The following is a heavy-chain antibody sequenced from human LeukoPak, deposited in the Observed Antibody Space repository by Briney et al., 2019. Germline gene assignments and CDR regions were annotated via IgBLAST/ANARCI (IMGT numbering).Heavy chain of an antibody. D-gene: IGHD6-6*01. CDR3: ARDFIAARIIDY. CDR1: GGSISSSSYY. V-gene: IGHV4-39*02. CDR2: IYYSGST. Sequence: SETLSLTCTVSGGSISSSSYYWGWIRQPPGKGLEWIGSIYYSGSTYYNPSLKSRVTISVDTSKNQFSLKLSSVTAADTAVYYCARDFIAARIIDYWGQGTLVTVSS. J-gene: IGHJ4*02.